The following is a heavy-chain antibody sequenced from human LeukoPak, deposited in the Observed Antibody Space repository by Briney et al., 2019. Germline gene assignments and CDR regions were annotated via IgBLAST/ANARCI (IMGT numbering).Heavy chain of an antibody. V-gene: IGHV3-23*01. D-gene: IGHD7-27*01. Sequence: GGSLRLSCAASGFTFSSYAMTWVRQVPGRGLEWVSVISDSGGNTYYADSVKGRFTISRDNSKNALYLQMNSLRAGDTAVYYCAIDPNWGIHYWGQGVLVTVSS. CDR2: ISDSGGNT. CDR3: AIDPNWGIHY. J-gene: IGHJ4*02. CDR1: GFTFSSYA.